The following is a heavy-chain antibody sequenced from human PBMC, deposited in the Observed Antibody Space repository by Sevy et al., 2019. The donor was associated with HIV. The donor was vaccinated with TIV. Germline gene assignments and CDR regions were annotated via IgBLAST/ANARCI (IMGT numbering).Heavy chain of an antibody. CDR2: IYHSGST. CDR1: GYSISSGYF. V-gene: IGHV4-38-2*02. CDR3: TTRGDSALGGVDY. J-gene: IGHJ4*02. D-gene: IGHD5-12*01. Sequence: SETLSLTCTVSGYSISSGYFWGWVRQPPGKGLEWIGRIYHSGSTYYNPSLKSRVTISLDTSKNQFSLRLSSVTAADTAIYYCTTRGDSALGGVDYWGQRAMVTVSS.